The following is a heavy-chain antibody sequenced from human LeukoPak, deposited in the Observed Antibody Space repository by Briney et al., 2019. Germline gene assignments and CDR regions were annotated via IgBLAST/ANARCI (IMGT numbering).Heavy chain of an antibody. D-gene: IGHD3-3*01. CDR1: GFTFSSYG. CDR3: ARLNYDFWSGVWEGYYMDV. J-gene: IGHJ6*03. V-gene: IGHV3-30*03. Sequence: GRSLRLSCAASGFTFSSYGMHWVRQAPGKGLEWVALMSYDENVKSYADSVKGRFTISRDNSKNTLYLQMNSLRAEDTAVYYCARLNYDFWSGVWEGYYMDVWGKGTTITVSS. CDR2: MSYDENVK.